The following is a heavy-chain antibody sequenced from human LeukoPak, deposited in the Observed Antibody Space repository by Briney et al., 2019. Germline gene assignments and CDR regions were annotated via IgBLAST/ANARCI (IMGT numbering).Heavy chain of an antibody. Sequence: PSQTLSLTCTVSGGSISSGSYYWGWIRQPPGKGLEWIGSIYHSGSTYYNPSLKSRVTISVDTSKNQFSLKLSSVTAADTAVYYCARVSLISSGNWFDPWDQGTLVTVSS. CDR2: IYHSGST. CDR3: ARVSLISSGNWFDP. D-gene: IGHD3-22*01. CDR1: GGSISSGSYY. V-gene: IGHV4-39*07. J-gene: IGHJ5*02.